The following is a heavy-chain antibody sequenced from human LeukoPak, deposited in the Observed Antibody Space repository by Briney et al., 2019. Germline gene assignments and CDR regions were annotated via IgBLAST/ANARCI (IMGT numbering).Heavy chain of an antibody. CDR3: VRRPYRSGFDF. Sequence: PGGSLRLSCAASGFMFSNYSMNWVRQAPGKGLEWVSSISRLSSYINYADSVKGRFTISRDNAKNSLELHLSRLRPEDTALYYCVRRPYRSGFDFWGQGTLVTVFS. D-gene: IGHD6-19*01. V-gene: IGHV3-21*06. J-gene: IGHJ4*02. CDR2: ISRLSSYI. CDR1: GFMFSNYS.